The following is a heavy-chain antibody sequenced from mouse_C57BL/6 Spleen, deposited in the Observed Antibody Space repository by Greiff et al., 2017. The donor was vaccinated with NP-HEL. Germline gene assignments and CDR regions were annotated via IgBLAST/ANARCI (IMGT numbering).Heavy chain of an antibody. CDR1: GFTFTDYY. J-gene: IGHJ1*03. CDR3: ASHYYGSSPHWYFDV. V-gene: IGHV7-3*01. Sequence: EVKLQESGGGLVQPGGSLSLSCAASGFTFTDYYMSWVRQPPGKALEWLGFIRNKANGYTTEYSASVKGRFTICRDNSESILYLQMTALRAEDRADYYCASHYYGSSPHWYFDVWGTGTTVTVSS. CDR2: IRNKANGYTT. D-gene: IGHD1-1*01.